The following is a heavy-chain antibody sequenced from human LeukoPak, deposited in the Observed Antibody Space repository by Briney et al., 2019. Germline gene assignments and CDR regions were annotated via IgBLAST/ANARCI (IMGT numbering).Heavy chain of an antibody. CDR1: GFTFSSYA. CDR2: ISYDGSNK. D-gene: IGHD6-6*01. V-gene: IGHV3-30*04. J-gene: IGHJ4*02. CDR3: ARASSSAHFDY. Sequence: GRSLRLSCAASGFTFSSYAMHWVRQAPGKGLEWVAVISYDGSNKYYADSVKGRFTISRDNSKNTLYLQMNSLRAEDTAVYYCARASSSAHFDYWGQGTLVTVSS.